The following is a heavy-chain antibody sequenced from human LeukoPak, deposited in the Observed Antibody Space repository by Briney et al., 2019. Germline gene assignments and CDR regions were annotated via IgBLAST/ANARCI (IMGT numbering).Heavy chain of an antibody. CDR3: ARSLRVRGVPDYMDF. V-gene: IGHV3-53*01. CDR2: IYKNAIT. D-gene: IGHD3-10*01. CDR1: GFTFSSYE. J-gene: IGHJ6*03. Sequence: GGSLRLSCAASGFTFSSYEMNWVRQAPGKGLEWVSVIYKNAITYYADTVKGRFTISRDNSKNMLYLQMNSLRADDTAVYYCARSLRVRGVPDYMDFWGKGTTVIISS.